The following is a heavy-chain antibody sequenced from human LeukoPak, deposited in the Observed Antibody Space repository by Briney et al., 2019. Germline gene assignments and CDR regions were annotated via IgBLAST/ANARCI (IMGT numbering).Heavy chain of an antibody. CDR1: GGSFSGYY. CDR2: INQIGNT. V-gene: IGHV4-34*01. J-gene: IGHJ4*02. D-gene: IGHD3-16*01. CDR3: ARIRRPLRGYFDH. Sequence: SSETLSLTCYLYGGSFSGYYWSWIRQSPGKGLEWIGEINQIGNTNYIPSLKSRLTISIDTSNNQFSLNLTSVTAADTGVYYCARIRRPLRGYFDHWGQGTLVT.